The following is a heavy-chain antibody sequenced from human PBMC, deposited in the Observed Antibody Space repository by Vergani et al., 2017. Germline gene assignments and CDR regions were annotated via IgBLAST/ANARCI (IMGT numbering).Heavy chain of an antibody. J-gene: IGHJ4*02. Sequence: QVQLQQSGPGLVKLSQTLSLTCAISGDSVSSNSAAWNWIRQSPSRGLEWLGRTYYRSKWYNDYAVSVKSRITINPDTSKNQFSLQLNSVTPEDTAVYYCARVGEIYSSSWYHFVWYYFDYWGQGTLVTVSS. CDR3: ARVGEIYSSSWYHFVWYYFDY. CDR2: TYYRSKWYN. D-gene: IGHD6-13*01. V-gene: IGHV6-1*01. CDR1: GDSVSSNSAA.